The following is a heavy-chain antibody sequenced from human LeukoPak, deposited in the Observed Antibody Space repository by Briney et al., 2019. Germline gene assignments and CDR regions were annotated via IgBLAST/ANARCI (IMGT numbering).Heavy chain of an antibody. CDR3: ARYSAAAASYFDY. CDR2: INHSGST. CDR1: GGSFSGYD. J-gene: IGHJ4*02. Sequence: PSETLSLTCAVYGGSFSGYDWSWIRQPPGKGLEWIGEINHSGSTNYNPSLKSRVTISVDTSKNQFSLKLSSVTAADTAVYYCARYSAAAASYFDYWGQGTLVTVSS. V-gene: IGHV4-34*01. D-gene: IGHD6-13*01.